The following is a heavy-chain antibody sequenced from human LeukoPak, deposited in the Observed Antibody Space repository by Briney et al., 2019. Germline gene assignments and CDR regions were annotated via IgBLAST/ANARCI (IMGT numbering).Heavy chain of an antibody. CDR1: GGPISSYY. CDR2: IYYSGST. D-gene: IGHD6-13*01. V-gene: IGHV4-59*01. Sequence: SETLSLTCTVSGGPISSYYWSWIRQPPGKGLEWIGYIYYSGSTNYNPSLKSRVTISVDTSKNQFSLKGSSVTAADTAVYYCAREREYSSSIDPWGQGTLVTVSS. J-gene: IGHJ5*02. CDR3: AREREYSSSIDP.